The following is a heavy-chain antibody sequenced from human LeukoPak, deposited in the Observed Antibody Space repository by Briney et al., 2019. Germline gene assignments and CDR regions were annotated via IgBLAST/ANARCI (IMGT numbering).Heavy chain of an antibody. J-gene: IGHJ6*02. V-gene: IGHV1-18*01. CDR1: GYTFTSYG. D-gene: IGHD3-3*01. CDR2: ISAYNGNT. CDR3: ARGPNYDFWSGYFWDYYYYYGMDV. Sequence: GASVKVSCKASGYTFTSYGISWVRQAPGQGLEWMGWISAYNGNTNYAQKLQGRVTMTTDTSTSTAYMELRSLRSDDTAVYYCARGPNYDFWSGYFWDYYYYYGMDVWGQGTTVTVSS.